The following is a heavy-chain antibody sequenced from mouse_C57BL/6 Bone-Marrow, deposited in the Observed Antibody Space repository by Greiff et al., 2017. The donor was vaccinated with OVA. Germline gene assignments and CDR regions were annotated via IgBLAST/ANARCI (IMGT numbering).Heavy chain of an antibody. CDR3: ARKSFITTVVATRYYYAMDY. D-gene: IGHD1-1*01. CDR1: GFSLTSYA. CDR2: IWNGGGT. V-gene: IGHV2-9-1*01. J-gene: IGHJ4*01. Sequence: QVQLKESGPGLVAPSQSLSITCTVSGFSLTSYAISWVRQPPGKGREWLGVIWNGGGTNYNSALKSRLSISKDNSKSQVFLKMNSLQTDDTARYYCARKSFITTVVATRYYYAMDYWGQGTSVTVSS.